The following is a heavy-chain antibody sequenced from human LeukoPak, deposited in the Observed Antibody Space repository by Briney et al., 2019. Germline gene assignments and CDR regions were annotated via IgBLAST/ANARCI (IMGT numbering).Heavy chain of an antibody. J-gene: IGHJ4*02. CDR1: GYTFTSYY. CDR2: INPSGGST. CDR3: ARRSYDILTGYFLDY. V-gene: IGHV1-46*03. D-gene: IGHD3-9*01. Sequence: ASVKVSCKASGYTFTSYYMHWVRQAPGQGLEWMGIINPSGGSTIYAQKFQGRVTMTRDTSTSTVYMELSSLRSEDTAVYYCARRSYDILTGYFLDYWGQGTLVTVSS.